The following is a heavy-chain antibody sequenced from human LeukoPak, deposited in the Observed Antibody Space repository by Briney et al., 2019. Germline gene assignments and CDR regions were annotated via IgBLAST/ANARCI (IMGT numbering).Heavy chain of an antibody. Sequence: PSETLSLTCTVSGGSITTYYWSWIRQPPGKGLEWIGHMYTTGNTNYNPSLASRVTLSLDTSKNQFSLTLSSVTAADTAVYYCAKHDTLFGAAHFYMDVWGKGTTVTVSS. CDR2: MYTTGNT. D-gene: IGHD3-3*01. CDR1: GGSITTYY. J-gene: IGHJ6*03. V-gene: IGHV4-59*08. CDR3: AKHDTLFGAAHFYMDV.